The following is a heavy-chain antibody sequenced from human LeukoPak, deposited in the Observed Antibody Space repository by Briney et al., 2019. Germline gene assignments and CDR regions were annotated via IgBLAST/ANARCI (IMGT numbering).Heavy chain of an antibody. CDR2: INHSGST. Sequence: GSLRLSCAASGFTFSSYWMSWIRQPPGKGLEWIGEINHSGSTNYNPSLKSRVTISVDTSKNQFSLKLSSVTAADTAVYYCARGLRLLWFGELPWFDPWGQGTLVTVSS. CDR3: ARGLRLLWFGELPWFDP. V-gene: IGHV4-34*01. CDR1: GFTFSSYW. J-gene: IGHJ5*02. D-gene: IGHD3-10*01.